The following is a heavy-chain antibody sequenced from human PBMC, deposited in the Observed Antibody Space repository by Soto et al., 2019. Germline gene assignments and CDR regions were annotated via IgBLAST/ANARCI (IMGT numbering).Heavy chain of an antibody. Sequence: GESLKISCQGSGYSFTSYWIGWVRQMPGKGLEWMGIIYPGDSDARYSPPFKGQVTISADKSIRTAYLQWSSLKASDTAMYYCALVVDGLFYSDYWGQGTPVTVSS. CDR1: GYSFTSYW. V-gene: IGHV5-51*01. CDR2: IYPGDSDA. J-gene: IGHJ4*02. D-gene: IGHD2-21*01. CDR3: ALVVDGLFYSDY.